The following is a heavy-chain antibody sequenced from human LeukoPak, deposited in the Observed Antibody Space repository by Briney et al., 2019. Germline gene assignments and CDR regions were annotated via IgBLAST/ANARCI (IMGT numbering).Heavy chain of an antibody. D-gene: IGHD5-18*01. CDR1: GGSFSGYY. CDR3: ASRGTAMALDY. CDR2: INHSGST. J-gene: IGHJ4*02. V-gene: IGHV4-34*01. Sequence: PSETLSLTCAVYGGSFSGYYWSWIRQPPGKGLEWIGEINHSGSTNYNPSLKSRVTISVDTSKNQFSLKLSSVTAADTAVYYCASRGTAMALDYWGQGTLVTVSS.